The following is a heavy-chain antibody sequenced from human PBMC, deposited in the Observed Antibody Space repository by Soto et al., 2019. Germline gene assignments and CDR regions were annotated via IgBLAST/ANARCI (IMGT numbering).Heavy chain of an antibody. V-gene: IGHV4-30-2*01. CDR1: GGSISSGGYS. CDR3: ARSDTIGAAAFDY. CDR2: IYHSGST. Sequence: SETLSLTCAVSGGSISSGGYSWSWIRQPPGKGLEWIGYIYHSGSTYYNPSLKSRVTISVERSKNQFSLKLSSVTAADTALYYCARSDTIGAAAFDYWGQGTVVTVSS. D-gene: IGHD6-13*01. J-gene: IGHJ4*02.